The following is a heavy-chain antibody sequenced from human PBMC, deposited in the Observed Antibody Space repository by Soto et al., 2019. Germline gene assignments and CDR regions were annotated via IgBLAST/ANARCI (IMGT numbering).Heavy chain of an antibody. V-gene: IGHV3-23*01. D-gene: IGHD6-19*01. J-gene: IGHJ4*02. CDR3: AKERSSGWSFDY. CDR1: GFTFSSYA. CDR2: ISGSGDST. Sequence: PGGSLRLSCAASGFTFSSYAMSWVRQAPGKGLEWVSGISGSGDSTYYADSVKGRFTVSRDNSKNTLYLQMNSLRAEDTAVFYCAKERSSGWSFDYWGQGTLVTVPS.